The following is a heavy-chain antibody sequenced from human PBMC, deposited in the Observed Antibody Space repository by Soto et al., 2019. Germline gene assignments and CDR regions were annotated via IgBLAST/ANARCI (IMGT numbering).Heavy chain of an antibody. CDR3: AKDLTMIVVVITLSFDP. CDR2: ISGSGGST. CDR1: GFTFSSYA. D-gene: IGHD3-22*01. V-gene: IGHV3-23*01. J-gene: IGHJ5*02. Sequence: GGSLRLSCAASGFTFSSYAMSWVRQAPGKGLEWVSAISGSGGSTYYADSVKGRFTISRDNSKNTLYLQMNSLRAEDTAVYYCAKDLTMIVVVITLSFDPWGQGTLVTVSS.